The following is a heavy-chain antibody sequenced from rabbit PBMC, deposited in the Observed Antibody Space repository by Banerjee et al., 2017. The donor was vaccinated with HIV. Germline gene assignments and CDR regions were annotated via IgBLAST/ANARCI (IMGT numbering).Heavy chain of an antibody. CDR3: ARDINGNGAYQFSL. CDR2: IYAGSGST. J-gene: IGHJ4*01. CDR1: GFSFSSSDD. V-gene: IGHV1S40*01. D-gene: IGHD2-1*01. Sequence: QSLEESGGDLVKPGASLTLTCTASGFSFSSSDDMCWVRQAPGKGLEWIACIYAGSGSTYYASWAKGRVTISKTSSTAVTLQMTSLTAADTATYFCARDINGNGAYQFSLWGPGTLVTVS.